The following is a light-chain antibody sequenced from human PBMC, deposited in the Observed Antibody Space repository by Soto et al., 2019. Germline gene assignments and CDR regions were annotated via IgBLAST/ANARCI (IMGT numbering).Light chain of an antibody. CDR3: QQTYSAPS. Sequence: DIQMTQSPSSLSASVGDRVTITCRASQSITRYLNWYQQKPGEAPKLLIYAASSLQSGVSSRFSGSGSGTDFTLTISSLQPEDFATFYCQQTYSAPSFGQGTRLEIK. CDR2: AAS. J-gene: IGKJ5*01. V-gene: IGKV1-39*01. CDR1: QSITRY.